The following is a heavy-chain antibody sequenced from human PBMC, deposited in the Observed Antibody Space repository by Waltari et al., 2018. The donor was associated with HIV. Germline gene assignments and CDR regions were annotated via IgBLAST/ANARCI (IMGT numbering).Heavy chain of an antibody. Sequence: QVQLQQWGTGLLKPWETLSLTCAVQGGSSSNYYWSWIRPPPGKGLEGIAEINHSGRTNYNPSLKSRLTISVDTAKTQCSGKLTSVTAADTAVYFCARGQYGPGSREDDCGQGTLVTVAS. CDR2: INHSGRT. V-gene: IGHV4-34*02. D-gene: IGHD3-10*01. CDR1: GGSSSNYY. J-gene: IGHJ1*01. CDR3: ARGQYGPGSREDD.